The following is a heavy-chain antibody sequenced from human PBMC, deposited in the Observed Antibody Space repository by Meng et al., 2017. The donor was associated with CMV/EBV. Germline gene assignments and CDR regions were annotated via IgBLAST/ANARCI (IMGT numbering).Heavy chain of an antibody. V-gene: IGHV2-5*02. D-gene: IGHD6-13*01. CDR2: PYWEDDK. Sequence: GLPLVKPTQILQRPCTLAWCTLIHSGLGVRWIRQPPGKALVCLAVPYWEDDKRYSQILKSRRNIPKDTSKHQVVHTMTNMDPVDTATDSCAHRGRIAAAVTDWFDLWGQGTLVTVSS. CDR1: WCTLIHSGLG. CDR3: AHRGRIAAAVTDWFDL. J-gene: IGHJ5*02.